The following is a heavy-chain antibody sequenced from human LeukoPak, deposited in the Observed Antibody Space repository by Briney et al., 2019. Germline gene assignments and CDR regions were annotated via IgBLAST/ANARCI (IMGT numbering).Heavy chain of an antibody. CDR1: GFTFSDYY. J-gene: IGHJ4*02. Sequence: GGSLRLSCAASGFTFSDYYMSWIRQAPGKGLEWVSYISSSSSYTNYADSVKGRFTISRDNAKNSLYLQMNSLRDEDTAVYYCARHRGIAAAGPFDYWGQGTLVTVSS. V-gene: IGHV3-11*06. CDR2: ISSSSSYT. D-gene: IGHD6-13*01. CDR3: ARHRGIAAAGPFDY.